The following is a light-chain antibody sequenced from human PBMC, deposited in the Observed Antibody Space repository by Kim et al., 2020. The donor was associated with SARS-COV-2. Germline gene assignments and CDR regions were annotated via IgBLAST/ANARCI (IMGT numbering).Light chain of an antibody. V-gene: IGKV3-20*01. CDR1: LSISSSY. CDR2: GAS. CDR3: QLYQLYGDSPMYT. Sequence: ERATLSCRASLSISSSYLAWYRQKPGQAPSLLIHGASSRATGIADRFSGSGSGTDFTLTISRLEPEDFAVYYCQLYQLYGDSPMYTFGQGTKLEI. J-gene: IGKJ2*01.